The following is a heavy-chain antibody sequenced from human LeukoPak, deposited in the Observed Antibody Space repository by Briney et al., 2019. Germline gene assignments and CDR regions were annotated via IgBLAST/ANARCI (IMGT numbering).Heavy chain of an antibody. D-gene: IGHD3-10*01. CDR2: INPSGGST. J-gene: IGHJ4*02. CDR1: GYTFTTYY. CDR3: ARDRIMVRGVPTYFFDY. V-gene: IGHV1-46*01. Sequence: ASVKVSCKASGYTFTTYYMYWVRQDPGQGLEGMGIINPSGGSTRYAQKFQGSVTMTRDTSTSTVYMELSSLRSEDTAVYYCARDRIMVRGVPTYFFDYWGQGTLVTVSS.